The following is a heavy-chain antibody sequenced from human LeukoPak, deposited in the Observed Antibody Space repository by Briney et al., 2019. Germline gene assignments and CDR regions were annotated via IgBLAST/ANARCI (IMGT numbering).Heavy chain of an antibody. V-gene: IGHV1-2*06. CDR2: INPYSGDT. Sequence: ASVKVSCKASGYTFTANYMHWVRQAPGQGLEWMGRINPYSGDTNFAQKFQGRVTMTRDTSITTAYMDLSSLTPDDTALYFCARDQGSLTRSWYTGYWGQGTQFTVSS. CDR1: GYTFTANY. J-gene: IGHJ4*02. D-gene: IGHD6-13*01. CDR3: ARDQGSLTRSWYTGY.